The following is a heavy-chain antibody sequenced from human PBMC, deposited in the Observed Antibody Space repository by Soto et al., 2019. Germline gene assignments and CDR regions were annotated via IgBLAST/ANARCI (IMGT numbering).Heavy chain of an antibody. D-gene: IGHD6-13*01. CDR3: ARVFSLRVAAAGVHWFDP. Sequence: QVQLQESGPGLVKPSETLSLTCTVSGGSISSYYWSWIRQPAGKGLEWIGRIYTSGSTNYNPSLKIRVTMSVDTSKNQFSLKLSSVTAADTAVYYCARVFSLRVAAAGVHWFDPWGQGTLVTVSS. CDR1: GGSISSYY. CDR2: IYTSGST. V-gene: IGHV4-4*07. J-gene: IGHJ5*02.